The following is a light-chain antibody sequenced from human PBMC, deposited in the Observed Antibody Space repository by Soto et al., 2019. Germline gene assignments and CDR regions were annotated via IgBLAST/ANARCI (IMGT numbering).Light chain of an antibody. CDR2: GAS. Sequence: EIVMTQSPATLSVSPGERATLSCRASQSISNNLAWYQQKPGQAPRLLIYGASTRATGIPARFSGSGSGTEFTLTISRLEPEDFAVYYCQQYGNSYTFGQGTKLEVK. V-gene: IGKV3-15*01. J-gene: IGKJ2*01. CDR3: QQYGNSYT. CDR1: QSISNN.